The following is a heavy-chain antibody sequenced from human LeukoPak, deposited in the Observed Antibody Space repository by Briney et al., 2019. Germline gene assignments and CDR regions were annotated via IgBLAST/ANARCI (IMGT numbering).Heavy chain of an antibody. J-gene: IGHJ5*02. Sequence: GRSLRLSCAASGFIFSSYGMHWVRQAPGKGLEWVAAISYDGSNKYYADSVKGRFTISRDKSKNTLYLQMNSLRAEDTAVYYCAVGSSSGSWFDPWGQGTLVTVSS. V-gene: IGHV3-30*03. CDR3: AVGSSSGSWFDP. CDR1: GFIFSSYG. D-gene: IGHD6-6*01. CDR2: ISYDGSNK.